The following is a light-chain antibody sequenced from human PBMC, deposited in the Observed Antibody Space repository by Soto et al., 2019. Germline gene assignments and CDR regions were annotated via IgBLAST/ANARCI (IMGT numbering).Light chain of an antibody. J-gene: IGKJ1*01. CDR1: QSLLHSNGYNY. V-gene: IGKV2-28*01. CDR2: LGS. Sequence: DIVMTQSPLSLPVTPGEPASISCRSSQSLLHSNGYNYLDWYLQKPGQSPQLLIYLGSNWASGVPDRFSGSGSGTDFTLKISRVEAEDVGVYYCMQALQTPPWTFGQGTKVDIK. CDR3: MQALQTPPWT.